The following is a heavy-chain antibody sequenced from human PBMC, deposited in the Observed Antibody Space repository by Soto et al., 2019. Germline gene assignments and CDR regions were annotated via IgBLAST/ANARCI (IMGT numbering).Heavy chain of an antibody. CDR1: GFSFISYS. V-gene: IGHV3-21*02. CDR2: INEDSSYI. Sequence: EVQLVESGGGLVKPGGSPRLSCAASGFSFISYSMNWVRQAPGKGLEWVSSINEDSSYIYYAHSLRGRFTISRDNAKDSLYLQMNSLRAEDTAVYYCVRDFGWYFRSGYMDVWGDGATVTVYS. J-gene: IGHJ6*03. CDR3: VRDFGWYFRSGYMDV. D-gene: IGHD3-3*01.